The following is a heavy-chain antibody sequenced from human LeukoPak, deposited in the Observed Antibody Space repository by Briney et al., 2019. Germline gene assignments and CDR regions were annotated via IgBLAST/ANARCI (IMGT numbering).Heavy chain of an antibody. Sequence: ASVKVSCKASGFTFTSSAMQWVRQARGQRLEWIGWIVVGSGNTNYAQKFQERVTITRDMSTSTAYMELSSLRSEDTAVYYCAAVRAGGKANRRGYSYGYFDYWGQGTLVTVSS. CDR2: IVVGSGNT. D-gene: IGHD5-18*01. CDR1: GFTFTSSA. J-gene: IGHJ4*02. V-gene: IGHV1-58*02. CDR3: AAVRAGGKANRRGYSYGYFDY.